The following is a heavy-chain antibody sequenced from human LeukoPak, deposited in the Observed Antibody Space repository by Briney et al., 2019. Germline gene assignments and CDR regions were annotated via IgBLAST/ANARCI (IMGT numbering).Heavy chain of an antibody. D-gene: IGHD4-17*01. V-gene: IGHV3-23*01. CDR3: TKDSNGDYIGAFDP. Sequence: GGSLRLSCAASGFSFSSFAMTWVRQAPGKGLEWVSSITGGHYATYNTDSVKGRFTISRDNAKNTLYLQMNSLGADDTAIYYCTKDSNGDYIGAFDPWGQGTLVTVSS. CDR2: ITGGHYAT. CDR1: GFSFSSFA. J-gene: IGHJ5*02.